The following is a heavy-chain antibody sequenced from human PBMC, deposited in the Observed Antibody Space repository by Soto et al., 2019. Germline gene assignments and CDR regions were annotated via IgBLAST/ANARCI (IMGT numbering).Heavy chain of an antibody. CDR2: IIPIFGTA. J-gene: IGHJ6*02. CDR1: GGTFSSYA. Sequence: SVKVSCKASGGTFSSYAISWVRQAPGQGLEWMGGIIPIFGTANYAQKFQGRVTITADGSTSTAYMELSSLRSEDTAVYYCATTPRLQLYYYYGMDVWGQGTTVTVSS. V-gene: IGHV1-69*13. D-gene: IGHD1-1*01. CDR3: ATTPRLQLYYYYGMDV.